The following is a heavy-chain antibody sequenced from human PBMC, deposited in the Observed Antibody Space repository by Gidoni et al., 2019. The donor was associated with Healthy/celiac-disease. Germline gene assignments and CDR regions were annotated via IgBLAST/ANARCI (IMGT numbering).Heavy chain of an antibody. Sequence: QLQLQESAPGLGKPSETLSLPCTVSGGSLSSYYWRWVRQPTGKGLEWIEHIYDSGSTNYNPSIKSGVTISVDTSKNQFALKLSAVTAADTAVDYCASTHFASAAGLFDYWGQGTLVTVSS. V-gene: IGHV4-59*08. D-gene: IGHD6-13*01. CDR3: ASTHFASAAGLFDY. CDR2: IYDSGST. J-gene: IGHJ4*02. CDR1: GGSLSSYY.